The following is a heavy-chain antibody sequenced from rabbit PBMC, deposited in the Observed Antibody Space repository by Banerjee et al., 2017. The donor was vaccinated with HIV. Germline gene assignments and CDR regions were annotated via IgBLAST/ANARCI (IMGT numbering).Heavy chain of an antibody. V-gene: IGHV1S45*01. CDR3: ARDGSGWGANFNL. CDR1: GFDLSSYG. Sequence: QEQLVESGGGLVTLGGSLKLSCKASGFDLSSYGISWVRQAPGKGLEWIACIYAGSSGSTYYASWAKGRFTISKTSSTTVTLQMTSLTAADTATYFCARDGSGWGANFNLWGQGTLVTVS. D-gene: IGHD4-1*01. J-gene: IGHJ4*01. CDR2: IYAGSSGST.